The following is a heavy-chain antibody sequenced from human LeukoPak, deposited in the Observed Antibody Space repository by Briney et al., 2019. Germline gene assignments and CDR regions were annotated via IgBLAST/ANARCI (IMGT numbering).Heavy chain of an antibody. V-gene: IGHV3-74*01. CDR2: INSDGSST. CDR1: GFTFSSYW. D-gene: IGHD3-9*01. J-gene: IGHJ4*02. CDR3: AREEDILTGYYLV. Sequence: GGSLRLSCAASGFTFSSYWMHWVRRAPGKGLVWVSRINSDGSSTSYADSVKGRFTISRDNAKNTLYLQMNSLRAEDTAVYYCAREEDILTGYYLVWGQGTLVTVSS.